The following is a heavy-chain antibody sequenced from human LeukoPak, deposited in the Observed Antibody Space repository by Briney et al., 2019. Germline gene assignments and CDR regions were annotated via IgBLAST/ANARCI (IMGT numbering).Heavy chain of an antibody. D-gene: IGHD2-21*01. V-gene: IGHV1-18*01. CDR2: ISAYNGNT. J-gene: IGHJ3*02. CDR3: ARVFTVADAFDI. CDR1: GYTFTSYG. Sequence: ASVKVSCESSGYTFTSYGISWVRQAPGQGLEWMGWISAYNGNTNYAQKLQGRVTMTTDTSTSTAYMELRSLRSDDTAVYYCARVFTVADAFDIWGQGTMVTVSS.